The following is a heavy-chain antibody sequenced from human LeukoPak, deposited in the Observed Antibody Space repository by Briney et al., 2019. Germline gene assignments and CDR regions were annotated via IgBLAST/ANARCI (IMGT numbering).Heavy chain of an antibody. J-gene: IGHJ6*02. CDR1: GGTFGGYA. CDR3: ARFRQDIVVVVAATPDYYYGMDV. Sequence: ASVKVSCKASGGTFGGYAINWVRQAPGQGLQWVGGIIPMIGTTNFAQKFQGRVTITADESTSTAYMELSSLRSEDTAVYYCARFRQDIVVVVAATPDYYYGMDVWGQGTTVTVSS. D-gene: IGHD2-15*01. CDR2: IIPMIGTT. V-gene: IGHV1-69*13.